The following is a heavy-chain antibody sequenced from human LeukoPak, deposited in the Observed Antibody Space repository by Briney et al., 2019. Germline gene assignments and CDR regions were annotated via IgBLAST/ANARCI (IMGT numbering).Heavy chain of an antibody. J-gene: IGHJ5*02. CDR2: ISSSSSDI. D-gene: IGHD1-26*01. V-gene: IGHV3-11*05. CDR1: GFTFTDWY. Sequence: GGSLRLSCAASGFTFTDWYMSWIRQAPGKGLQWLSYISSSSSDISYADSVRGRFTISRDNAKKSVYLQMSSLRVEDTAVYYCSRGGGSSESWGQGTLVTVSS. CDR3: SRGGGSSES.